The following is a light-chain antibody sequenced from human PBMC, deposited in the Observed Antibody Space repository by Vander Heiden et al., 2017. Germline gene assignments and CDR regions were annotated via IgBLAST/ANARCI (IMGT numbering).Light chain of an antibody. J-gene: IGLJ2*01. V-gene: IGLV3-21*02. Sequence: SYVLTLPPSVSAAPGQTARITCGGNNIGSKSLHWYQQKPGQAPVLVFYDDSERPSGIPERFSGSNSGNTATLTLSRVEAGDEADYYCQVGDRSSDHVVFGGGTKLTVL. CDR2: DDS. CDR1: NIGSKS. CDR3: QVGDRSSDHVV.